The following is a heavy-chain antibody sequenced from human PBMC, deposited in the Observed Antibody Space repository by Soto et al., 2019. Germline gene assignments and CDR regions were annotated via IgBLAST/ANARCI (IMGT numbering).Heavy chain of an antibody. CDR1: GGTFGSYA. J-gene: IGHJ4*02. CDR3: ARDGCSGGSCYSSPIEQ. CDR2: IIPIFGTA. D-gene: IGHD2-15*01. V-gene: IGHV1-69*13. Sequence: SVEVCCNGSGGTFGSYASSWPRQDPRQGLEWMGGIIPIFGTANYAQKFQGRVTITADESTSTAYMELSSLRSEDTAVYYCARDGCSGGSCYSSPIEQWGQGTLVTVSS.